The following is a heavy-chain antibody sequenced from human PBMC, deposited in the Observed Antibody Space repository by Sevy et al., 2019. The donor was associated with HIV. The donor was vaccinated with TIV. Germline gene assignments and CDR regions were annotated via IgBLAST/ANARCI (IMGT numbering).Heavy chain of an antibody. CDR3: AKGAYDFWSGRYYYYYYGMDV. CDR1: GFTFSSYA. CDR2: ISGSGGST. V-gene: IGHV3-23*01. J-gene: IGHJ6*02. Sequence: GGCLRLSCAASGFTFSSYAMSWVRQAPGKGLEWVSAISGSGGSTYYADSVKGRFTISRDNSKNTLYLQMNSLRAEDTAVYYCAKGAYDFWSGRYYYYYYGMDVWGQGTTVTVSS. D-gene: IGHD3-3*01.